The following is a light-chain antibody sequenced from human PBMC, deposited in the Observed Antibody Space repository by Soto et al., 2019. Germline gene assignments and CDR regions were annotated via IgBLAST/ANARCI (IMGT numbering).Light chain of an antibody. J-gene: IGKJ2*01. CDR2: RVS. CDR1: QGLVYSDGNTY. V-gene: IGKV2-30*01. Sequence: DVVMTQSPLSLPVTLGQPASISCKSSQGLVYSDGNTYLNWFQQRPGQSPRSLIYRVSNRDYGVPDRVSASGSGTDFTLKISRVESEDVGVYYCMQGTHWPLTFGQGTKLDIK. CDR3: MQGTHWPLT.